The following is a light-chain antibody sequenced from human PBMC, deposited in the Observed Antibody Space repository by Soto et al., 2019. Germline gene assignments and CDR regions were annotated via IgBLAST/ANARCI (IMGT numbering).Light chain of an antibody. CDR3: SSYTSATTDV. V-gene: IGLV2-14*01. CDR1: SSDVGAYNY. Sequence: QSALTQPASVSGSPGQSITISCTGTSSDVGAYNYDSWYQQYPGEAPKVIIYHVSHRPAGVSNRFSGSKSGNTASLTISGLQTQDEADYYCSSYTSATTDVFGTGTKLTVL. J-gene: IGLJ1*01. CDR2: HVS.